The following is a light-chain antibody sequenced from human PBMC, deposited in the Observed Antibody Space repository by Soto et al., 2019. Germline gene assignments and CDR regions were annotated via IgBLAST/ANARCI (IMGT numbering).Light chain of an antibody. V-gene: IGKV3-15*01. CDR3: QHYGGMWA. CDR1: QSLSFN. Sequence: EIVMTQSPATLSVSPGERATLSCRASQSLSFNLAWYQQKPGQAPRLLIYAASTRATGIPARFSGSGSGTEFILTINSLQPDDFATYCCQHYGGMWAFGQGAKVEIK. J-gene: IGKJ1*01. CDR2: AAS.